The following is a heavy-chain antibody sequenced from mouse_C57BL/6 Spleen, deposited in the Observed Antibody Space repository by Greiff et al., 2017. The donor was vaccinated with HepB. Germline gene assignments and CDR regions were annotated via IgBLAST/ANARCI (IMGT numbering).Heavy chain of an antibody. CDR1: GFNIKNTY. V-gene: IGHV14-3*01. Sequence: EVKLQESVAELVRPGASVKLSCTASGFNIKNTYMHWVKQRPEQGLEWIGRIDPANGNTKYAPKFQGKATITADTSSNTAYLQLSSLTSEDTAIYYCARSSTAQAAWFAYWGQGTLVTVSA. CDR3: ARSSTAQAAWFAY. J-gene: IGHJ3*01. D-gene: IGHD3-2*02. CDR2: IDPANGNT.